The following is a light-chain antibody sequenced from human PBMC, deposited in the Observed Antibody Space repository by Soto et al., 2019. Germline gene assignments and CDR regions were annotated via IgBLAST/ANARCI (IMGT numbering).Light chain of an antibody. J-gene: IGKJ1*01. CDR3: QKYDGAPWT. CDR1: QDIRDY. Sequence: DIPMTQSPSSLSASVGDRVTITCRASQDIRDYLAWYQEKAGKVPNLLIYAASTLQSGVPSRFSGSGSGTDFTLTISSLQPEDVATYYCQKYDGAPWTFGQGTKVEIK. V-gene: IGKV1-27*01. CDR2: AAS.